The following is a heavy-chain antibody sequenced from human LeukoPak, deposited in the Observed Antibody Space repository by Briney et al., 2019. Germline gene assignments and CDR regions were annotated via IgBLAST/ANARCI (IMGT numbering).Heavy chain of an antibody. D-gene: IGHD1-1*01. CDR3: AREGGAGTTNY. V-gene: IGHV4-30-4*01. CDR2: IYYSGST. J-gene: IGHJ4*02. CDR1: GGSISSGDYY. Sequence: SETLSLTCTVSGGSISSGDYYWSWIRQPPGKGLEWIGYIYYSGSTYYNPSLKGRVTISVDTSKNQFSLKLSSVTAADTAVYYCAREGGAGTTNYWGQGTLVTVSS.